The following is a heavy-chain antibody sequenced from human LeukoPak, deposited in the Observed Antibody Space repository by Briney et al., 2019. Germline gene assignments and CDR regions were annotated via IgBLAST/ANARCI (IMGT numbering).Heavy chain of an antibody. CDR2: INPGGGST. V-gene: IGHV1-46*01. Sequence: GSVKVSCKASGYTFTSYYMHWVRQTPGQGLEWMGIINPGGGSTSYAQKFQGRVTMTRDTSTSTVYMELSSLRSEDTAVYYCARVRVFGQQLFDYWGQGTLVTVSS. D-gene: IGHD6-13*01. CDR3: ARVRVFGQQLFDY. CDR1: GYTFTSYY. J-gene: IGHJ4*02.